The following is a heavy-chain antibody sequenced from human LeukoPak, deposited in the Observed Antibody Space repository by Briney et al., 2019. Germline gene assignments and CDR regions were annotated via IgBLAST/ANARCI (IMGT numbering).Heavy chain of an antibody. J-gene: IGHJ3*02. Sequence: ASATVSCKASGYTFTTYHMHWVRQAPGRGLEWMGMINTRDGNTNYAQKFQGRVTMTRDTSTSTAYMELRSLRSDDTAVYYCARDYYDSSDSLILYAFDIWGQGTMVTVSS. CDR3: ARDYYDSSDSLILYAFDI. V-gene: IGHV1-46*01. CDR2: INTRDGNT. D-gene: IGHD3-22*01. CDR1: GYTFTTYH.